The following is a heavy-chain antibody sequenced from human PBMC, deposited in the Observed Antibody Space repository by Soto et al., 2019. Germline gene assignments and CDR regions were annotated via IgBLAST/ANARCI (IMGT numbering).Heavy chain of an antibody. CDR1: GGTFSTYD. D-gene: IGHD3-16*02. V-gene: IGHV1-69*10. CDR2: IIPLLDIE. Sequence: SVKVSCKASGGTFSTYDISWVRQAPGQGLEWMGGIIPLLDIEHYSEKVQGRVTITADESTSTFYMELSSLRFEDTAVYYCAKDRSWGSYRYTRDISFDYWGQGTLVTVSS. J-gene: IGHJ4*02. CDR3: AKDRSWGSYRYTRDISFDY.